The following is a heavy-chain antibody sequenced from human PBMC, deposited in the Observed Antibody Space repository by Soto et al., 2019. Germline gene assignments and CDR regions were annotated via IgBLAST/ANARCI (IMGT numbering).Heavy chain of an antibody. CDR3: ARDLKEGTSYYHGMDV. V-gene: IGHV1-18*01. CDR1: GSSFAIYG. J-gene: IGHJ6*02. D-gene: IGHD3-9*01. Sequence: ASVKVSCKASGSSFAIYGISWVRQAPGQGPEWMGWISANNGNTKYAQKLQGRVTMTTDTSTSTVYMEVWSLRSDDTAVYYCARDLKEGTSYYHGMDVWGQGTTVTVSS. CDR2: ISANNGNT.